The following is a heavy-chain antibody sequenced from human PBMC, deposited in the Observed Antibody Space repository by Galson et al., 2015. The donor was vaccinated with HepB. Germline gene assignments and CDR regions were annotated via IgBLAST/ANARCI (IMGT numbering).Heavy chain of an antibody. CDR1: GFSFSDYD. J-gene: IGHJ6*03. D-gene: IGHD2-2*01. V-gene: IGHV3-13*01. CDR2: INTAGDA. CDR3: ARAKEGGCSGSSCSVNPSDYYYYIDF. Sequence: SLRLSCAASGFSFSDYDMHWVRQASGKGLEWVSVINTAGDAYYIGSVRGRFTVSRENARNSLYLQMNDLRVGDTAMYYCARAKEGGCSGSSCSVNPSDYYYYIDFWGKGTTVTVSS.